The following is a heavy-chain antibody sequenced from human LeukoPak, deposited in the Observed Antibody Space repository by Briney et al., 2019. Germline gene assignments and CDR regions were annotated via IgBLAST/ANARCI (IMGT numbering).Heavy chain of an antibody. CDR3: AVMIGSGSPYYFDY. CDR1: GGTFSGYA. D-gene: IGHD3-3*01. J-gene: IGHJ4*02. CDR2: IIPIFGTA. Sequence: ASVKVSCKASGGTFSGYAISWVRQAPGQGLEWMGGIIPIFGTANYAQKFQGRVTITADESTSTAYMELSSLRSEDTAVYYCAVMIGSGSPYYFDYWGQGTLVTVSS. V-gene: IGHV1-69*13.